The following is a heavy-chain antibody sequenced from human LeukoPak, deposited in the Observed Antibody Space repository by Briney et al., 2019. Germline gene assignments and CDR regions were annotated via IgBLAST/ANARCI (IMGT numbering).Heavy chain of an antibody. CDR1: GGSISSSSYY. CDR3: ARSEEQQLVEGAFDI. D-gene: IGHD6-13*01. V-gene: IGHV4-39*07. J-gene: IGHJ3*02. CDR2: IYYSGST. Sequence: SETLSLTCTVFGGSISSSSYYWGCIRQPPGKGLEWIGSIYYSGSTYYNPSLKSRVTISVDTSKNQFSLKLSSVTAADTAVYYCARSEEQQLVEGAFDIWGQGTMVTVSS.